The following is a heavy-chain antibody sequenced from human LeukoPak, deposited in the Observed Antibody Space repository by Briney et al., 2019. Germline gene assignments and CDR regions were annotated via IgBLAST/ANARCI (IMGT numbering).Heavy chain of an antibody. V-gene: IGHV3-21*01. CDR1: GFTLSTYS. CDR2: ISGGSSYI. J-gene: IGHJ4*02. D-gene: IGHD6-13*01. CDR3: ASGSEYTSSWWYYFDY. Sequence: PGGSLRLSCAASGFTLSTYSMNWVRQAPGKGLEWVSSISGGSSYIYYADSVKGRFTISRDNAKSSLYLQMNSLRAEDTAVYCCASGSEYTSSWWYYFDYWGQGTLVTVSS.